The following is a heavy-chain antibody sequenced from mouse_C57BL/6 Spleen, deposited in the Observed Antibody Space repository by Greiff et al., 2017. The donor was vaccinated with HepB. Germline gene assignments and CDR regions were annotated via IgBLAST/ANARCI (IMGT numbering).Heavy chain of an antibody. CDR1: GFTFSDYG. CDR2: ISSGSSTI. Sequence: EVQLQESGGGLVKPGGSLKLSCAASGFTFSDYGMHWVRQAPEKGLEWVAYISSGSSTIYYADTVKGRFTISRDNAKNTLFLQMTSLRSEDTAMYYCAKDYEGANYYAMDYWGQGTSVTVSS. V-gene: IGHV5-17*01. CDR3: AKDYEGANYYAMDY. D-gene: IGHD2-4*01. J-gene: IGHJ4*01.